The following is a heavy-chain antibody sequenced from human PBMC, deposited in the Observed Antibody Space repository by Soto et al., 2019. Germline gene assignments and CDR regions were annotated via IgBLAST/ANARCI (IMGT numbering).Heavy chain of an antibody. V-gene: IGHV3-64*01. CDR2: ISSNGGST. D-gene: IGHD5-12*01. J-gene: IGHJ4*02. CDR1: GFTFSRYA. Sequence: EVQLVESGGGLVQPGGSLRLSCAASGFTFSRYAMHWVRQAPGKGLEYVSPISSNGGSTYYANSVKGRSTISRDNSQITLYLQVGDRGPEATAAYYCARGGGGYEFDYWGEGTRVTVSS. CDR3: ARGGGGYEFDY.